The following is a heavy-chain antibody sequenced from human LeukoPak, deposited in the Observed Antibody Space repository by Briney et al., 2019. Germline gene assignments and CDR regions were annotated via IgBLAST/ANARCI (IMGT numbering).Heavy chain of an antibody. CDR3: ARDRRGEKDFDV. CDR2: IYADGYT. CDR1: GFTFSSYA. V-gene: IGHV3-53*04. J-gene: IGHJ3*01. Sequence: GGSLRLSCAASGFTFSSYAMSWVRQAPGKGLEWVSAIYADGYTRDAASVKGRFSISKHNSKNTVYLQMDNLRPEDTAVYYCARDRRGEKDFDVWGPGTMVTVSS.